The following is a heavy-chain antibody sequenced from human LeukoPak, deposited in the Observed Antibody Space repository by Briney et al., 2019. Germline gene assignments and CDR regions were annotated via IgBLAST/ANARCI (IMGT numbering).Heavy chain of an antibody. Sequence: GGSLRLSCAASGFTFSSYEMNWVRQAPGQGLEWVSYISSSGTIYYADSVKGRFTISRDNAKNSLYLQMNSLRAEDTAVYYCARDHFYGCNSFDYWGQGTLVTVSS. V-gene: IGHV3-48*03. CDR2: ISSSGTI. D-gene: IGHD4-23*01. CDR1: GFTFSSYE. J-gene: IGHJ4*02. CDR3: ARDHFYGCNSFDY.